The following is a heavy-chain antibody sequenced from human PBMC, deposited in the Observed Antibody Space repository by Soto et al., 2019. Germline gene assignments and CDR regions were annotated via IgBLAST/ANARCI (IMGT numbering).Heavy chain of an antibody. D-gene: IGHD6-13*01. V-gene: IGHV3-30*03. J-gene: IGHJ4*02. CDR3: AIFGGPVTAAVDDY. CDR1: GFTFSNFG. Sequence: QVQLVESGGGVVQPGRSLRLSCAASGFTFSNFGMHWVRQAPGKGLEWVASISYDGNIKYSADSVEGRFTISRDNPRNTMYQQINSQRSEDTAVYYCAIFGGPVTAAVDDYWGQGTLVTVSS. CDR2: ISYDGNIK.